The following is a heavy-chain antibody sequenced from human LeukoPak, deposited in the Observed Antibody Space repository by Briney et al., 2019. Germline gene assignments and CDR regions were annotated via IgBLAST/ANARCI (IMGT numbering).Heavy chain of an antibody. V-gene: IGHV3-11*01. Sequence: GGSLRLSCAASGFTFSDYYMSWIRQAPGKGLEWVSYISSSGSTIYYADSVKGRFTISRDNAKNSLYLQMDSLRAEDTAVYYCASSPYSSSSWGIVDYWGQGTLVTASS. CDR1: GFTFSDYY. CDR3: ASSPYSSSSWGIVDY. CDR2: ISSSGSTI. D-gene: IGHD6-6*01. J-gene: IGHJ4*02.